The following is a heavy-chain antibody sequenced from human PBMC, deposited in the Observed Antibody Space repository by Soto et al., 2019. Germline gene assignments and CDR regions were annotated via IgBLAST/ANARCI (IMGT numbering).Heavy chain of an antibody. J-gene: IGHJ5*02. Sequence: QVQLVQSGAEVKKPGSSVKVSCKASGGTFSSYAISWVRQAPGQGLEWMGGIIPIFGTANYAQKCQGRVTITADKSTSTAYMELSSLRSEDTAVYYCARVREEYQLLLGNWFDPWGQGTLVTVSS. CDR3: ARVREEYQLLLGNWFDP. D-gene: IGHD2-2*01. V-gene: IGHV1-69*06. CDR2: IIPIFGTA. CDR1: GGTFSSYA.